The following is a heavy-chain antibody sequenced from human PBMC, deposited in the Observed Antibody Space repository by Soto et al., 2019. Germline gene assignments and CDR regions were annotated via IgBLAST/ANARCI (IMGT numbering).Heavy chain of an antibody. Sequence: SETLSLSCTVSGGSISSYYWSWIRQPPGKGLEWIGYIYYSGSTNYNPSLKSRVTISVDTSKNQFSLKLSSVTAADTAVYYCASHSSSYYYYGMDVWGQGTTVTVSS. CDR1: GGSISSYY. CDR2: IYYSGST. J-gene: IGHJ6*02. CDR3: ASHSSSYYYYGMDV. V-gene: IGHV4-59*01. D-gene: IGHD6-13*01.